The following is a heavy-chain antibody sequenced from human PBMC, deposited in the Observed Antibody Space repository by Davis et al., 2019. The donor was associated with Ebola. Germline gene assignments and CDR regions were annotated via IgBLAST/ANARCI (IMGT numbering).Heavy chain of an antibody. V-gene: IGHV4-39*07. D-gene: IGHD2-2*01. CDR2: IYFSGRT. Sequence: SETLSLTCTVSGGSISSSSYYWDWIRQPPGKGLECIASIYFSGRTNYNPSLKSRVTMSVDTSKNQFSLKLNSVTAADTAVYYCARDRGTSSYMDVWGKGTTVTVSS. CDR1: GGSISSSSYY. CDR3: ARDRGTSSYMDV. J-gene: IGHJ6*03.